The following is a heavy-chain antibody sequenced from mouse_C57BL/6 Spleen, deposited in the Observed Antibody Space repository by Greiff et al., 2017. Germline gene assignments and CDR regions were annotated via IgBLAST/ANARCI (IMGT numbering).Heavy chain of an antibody. CDR1: GYTFTSYG. CDR3: ARQDGSSPDYYAMDY. J-gene: IGHJ4*01. Sequence: VQLQQSGAELARPGASVKLSCKASGYTFTSYGISWVKQRTGQGLEWIGEIYPRSGNTYYNEKFKGKATLTADKSSSTAYMELRSLTSEDSAVYFCARQDGSSPDYYAMDYWGQGTSVTVSS. CDR2: IYPRSGNT. D-gene: IGHD1-1*01. V-gene: IGHV1-81*01.